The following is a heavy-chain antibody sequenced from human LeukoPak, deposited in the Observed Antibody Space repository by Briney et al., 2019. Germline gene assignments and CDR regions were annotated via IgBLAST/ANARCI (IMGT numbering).Heavy chain of an antibody. V-gene: IGHV3-23*01. CDR1: GFTVSSNS. Sequence: PGGSLRLSCTVSGFTVSSNSMSWVRQAPGKGLEWVSFISDNSITTYYADSVKGRFTISRDNSKNTLYLQMHSLGAEDTAVYYCATLAFGDTDSWGQGTLVTVAS. CDR2: ISDNSITT. J-gene: IGHJ4*02. CDR3: ATLAFGDTDS. D-gene: IGHD3-10*01.